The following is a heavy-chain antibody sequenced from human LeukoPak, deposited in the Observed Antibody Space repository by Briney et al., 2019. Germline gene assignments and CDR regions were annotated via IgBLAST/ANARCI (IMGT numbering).Heavy chain of an antibody. D-gene: IGHD4-17*01. Sequence: GGSLRLSCAASGFTFSSYSMNWVRQAPGKGLEWGSSISSSSSYIYYADSVKGRFTISRDNAKNSLYLQMNSLRAEDTAVYYCARDGYGDYEGGYFDYWGQGTLVTVSS. J-gene: IGHJ4*02. CDR2: ISSSSSYI. CDR1: GFTFSSYS. V-gene: IGHV3-21*01. CDR3: ARDGYGDYEGGYFDY.